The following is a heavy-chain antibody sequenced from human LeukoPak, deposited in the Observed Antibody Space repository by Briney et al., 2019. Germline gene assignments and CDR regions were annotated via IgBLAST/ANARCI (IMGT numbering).Heavy chain of an antibody. J-gene: IGHJ6*01. CDR1: Y. CDR3: AXXXXXXXXXXXXXXXXXXXMDV. Sequence: YXXXXRQPPGXXXXXIGYIHYSGSTHYNPSLKSXVTISVDTSKKQXSLKLSSVTAADTAVYFCAXXXXXXXXXXXXXXXXXXXMDV. CDR2: IHYSGST. V-gene: IGHV4-59*01.